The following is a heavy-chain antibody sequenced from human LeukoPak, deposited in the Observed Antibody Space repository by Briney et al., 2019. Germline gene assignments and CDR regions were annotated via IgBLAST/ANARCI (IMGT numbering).Heavy chain of an antibody. CDR2: ISGSGGST. D-gene: IGHD6-6*01. CDR1: GLTFSSYA. V-gene: IGHV3-23*01. CDR3: ATHRRGSSGFYFDY. J-gene: IGHJ4*02. Sequence: PGGSLRLSCAASGLTFSSYAMSWVRQAPGKGLEWVSAISGSGGSTYYADSVKGRFTISRDNSKNTLYLQMNSLRAEDTAVYYCATHRRGSSGFYFDYWGQGTLVTVSS.